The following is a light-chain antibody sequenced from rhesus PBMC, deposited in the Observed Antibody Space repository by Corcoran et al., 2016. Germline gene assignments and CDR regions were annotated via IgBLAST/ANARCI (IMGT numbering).Light chain of an antibody. CDR2: GAS. V-gene: IGKV3-24*04. J-gene: IGKJ1*01. CDR3: LQSSSWPRT. CDR1: QSVSSD. Sequence: EIVMTQSPATLALSPGEIATLSCRASQSVSSDLAWFLQKPGPAPRPLIIGASSRSTGIPDRCSGSGYGTEFDLTISSLEAEDVGVYFWLQSSSWPRTFGQGTKVEIK.